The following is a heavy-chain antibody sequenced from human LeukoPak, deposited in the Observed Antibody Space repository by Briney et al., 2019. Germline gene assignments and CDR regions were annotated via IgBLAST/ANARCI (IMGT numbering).Heavy chain of an antibody. CDR3: AGPYCGGDCYSGGYYYHYGMDV. V-gene: IGHV4-39*01. J-gene: IGHJ6*02. D-gene: IGHD2-21*02. CDR2: IYYSGST. Sequence: SETLSLTCTVSGGSISSSSYYWGWIRQPPGKGLEWIGSIYYSGSTYYNPSLKSRVTISVDTSKNQFSLKLSSVTAADTAVYYCAGPYCGGDCYSGGYYYHYGMDVWGQGTTVTVSS. CDR1: GGSISSSSYY.